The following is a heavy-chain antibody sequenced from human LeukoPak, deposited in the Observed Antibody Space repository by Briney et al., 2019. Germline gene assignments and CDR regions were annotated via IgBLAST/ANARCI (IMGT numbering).Heavy chain of an antibody. V-gene: IGHV4-39*01. CDR1: GVSISSSNSY. CDR2: IYYSGNT. D-gene: IGHD3-22*01. CDR3: ARHTHYDNSGYFVVFDY. J-gene: IGHJ4*02. Sequence: SETLSLTCTVSGVSISSSNSYWGWIRQPPGKGLEWIGSIYYSGNTYYNASLKSQVSISIDTSKNQFSLKLSSVTAADTAVYYCARHTHYDNSGYFVVFDYWGQGTLVTVSS.